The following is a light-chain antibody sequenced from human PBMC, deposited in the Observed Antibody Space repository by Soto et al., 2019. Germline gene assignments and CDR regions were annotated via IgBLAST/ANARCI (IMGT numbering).Light chain of an antibody. CDR3: LLVYSGIVV. V-gene: IGLV7-46*01. Sequence: QTVVTQEPSLTVSPGGTVTLTCGSSTGAVTSSHYPYWFQQKPGQAPKTLIYDTTNKHSWSPARFSGSLLGGKAALTLSGAQPEDEADYYCLLVYSGIVVFGGGTKLTVL. CDR1: TGAVTSSHY. CDR2: DTT. J-gene: IGLJ2*01.